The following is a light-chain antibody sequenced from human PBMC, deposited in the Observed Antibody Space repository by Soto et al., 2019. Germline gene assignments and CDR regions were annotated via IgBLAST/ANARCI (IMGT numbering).Light chain of an antibody. CDR2: DAS. CDR3: QQYDNLPLT. CDR1: QDIKNY. J-gene: IGKJ4*01. Sequence: DIQMTQSPCSLSASVVDGFTITFRASQDIKNYLNWYQQKSGKAPKLLIYDASDLETGVPSRFSGSGSGTDFTFTINSLQPEDIATYYCQQYDNLPLTFGGGTKVDIK. V-gene: IGKV1-33*01.